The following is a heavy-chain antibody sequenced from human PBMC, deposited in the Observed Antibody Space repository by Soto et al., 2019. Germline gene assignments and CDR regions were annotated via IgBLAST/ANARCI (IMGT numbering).Heavy chain of an antibody. CDR2: ISSSGSTI. Sequence: WGALRHPCAAPGFTFSDFYIRWIRHAPGKGLEWVSYISSSGSTIYYADSVKGRFTISRDNAKNSLYLQMNSLRAEDTAVYYCARVNRIFDAFDYWGQGTLVTVSS. CDR1: GFTFSDFY. V-gene: IGHV3-11*01. J-gene: IGHJ4*02. CDR3: ARVNRIFDAFDY. D-gene: IGHD3-3*01.